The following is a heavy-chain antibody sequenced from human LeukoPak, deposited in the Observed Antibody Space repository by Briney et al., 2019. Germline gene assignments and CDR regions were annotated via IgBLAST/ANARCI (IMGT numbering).Heavy chain of an antibody. CDR1: GFTASSNY. CDR3: ATRTLSVIPAYYYYGMDV. J-gene: IGHJ6*02. Sequence: GGSLRLSCAASGFTASSNYMSWVRQAPGKGLEWVSVIYSGGSTYYADSVKGRFTISRDNSKNTLYLKMNSLRAEATAVYYCATRTLSVIPAYYYYGMDVWGQGTTVTVSS. D-gene: IGHD2-2*01. CDR2: IYSGGST. V-gene: IGHV3-53*01.